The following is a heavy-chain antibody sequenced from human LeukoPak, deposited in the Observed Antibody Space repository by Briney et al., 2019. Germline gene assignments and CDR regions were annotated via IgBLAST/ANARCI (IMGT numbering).Heavy chain of an antibody. CDR2: IWYDGSNK. CDR3: AREKAVVGRTLYGMDV. D-gene: IGHD2-15*01. J-gene: IGHJ6*02. CDR1: GFTFSSYG. Sequence: PGRSLRLSCAASGFTFSSYGMHWVRQAPGKGLEWVAVIWYDGSNKYYADSVKGRFTISRDNSKNTLYLQMNSRRAEDTAVYYCAREKAVVGRTLYGMDVWGQGTTVTVSS. V-gene: IGHV3-33*01.